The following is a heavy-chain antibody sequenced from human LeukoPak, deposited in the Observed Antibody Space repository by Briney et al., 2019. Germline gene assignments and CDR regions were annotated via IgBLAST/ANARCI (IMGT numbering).Heavy chain of an antibody. D-gene: IGHD1-14*01. CDR3: ARQTTRGYYYYMDV. CDR1: GGSISSYY. CDR2: IYTSGST. Sequence: PSETLSLTCTVSGGSISSYYWSWIRQPAGQGLEWIGRIYTSGSTNYNPSLKSRVTMSVDTSKNHFSLKLSSVTAADTAVYYCARQTTRGYYYYMDVWGKGTTVTVSS. V-gene: IGHV4-4*07. J-gene: IGHJ6*03.